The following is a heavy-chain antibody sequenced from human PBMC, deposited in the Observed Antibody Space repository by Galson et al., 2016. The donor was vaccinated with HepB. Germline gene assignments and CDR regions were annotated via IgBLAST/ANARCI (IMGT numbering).Heavy chain of an antibody. D-gene: IGHD2/OR15-2a*01. CDR2: INPDGSEK. J-gene: IGHJ6*02. CDR3: ARGGRILWDGMDV. CDR1: GYSLSSYW. Sequence: SLRLSCEASGYSLSSYWMSWVRQAPGRGLEWVANINPDGSEKYYVDSVKGRFTISRDDAKNSVYLQMNSLRAEDTALYYCARGGRILWDGMDVWGQGTTVTVSS. V-gene: IGHV3-7*01.